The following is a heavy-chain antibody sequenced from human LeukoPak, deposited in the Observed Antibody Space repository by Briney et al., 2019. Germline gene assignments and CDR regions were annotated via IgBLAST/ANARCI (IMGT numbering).Heavy chain of an antibody. D-gene: IGHD3-16*01. CDR3: ARSDTAAGGAFDI. V-gene: IGHV3-7*01. CDR1: GVTFRSYW. CDR2: IKQDGSEK. Sequence: GGSLRLSCAASGVTFRSYWMSWVRQAPGKGLEWVANIKQDGSEKYYVDSVKGRFTISRDNAKNSLYLQMNSLRAEDTAVYYCARSDTAAGGAFDIWGQGTMVTVSS. J-gene: IGHJ3*02.